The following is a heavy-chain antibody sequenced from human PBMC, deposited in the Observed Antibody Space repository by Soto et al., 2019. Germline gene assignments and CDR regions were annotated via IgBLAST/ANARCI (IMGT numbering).Heavy chain of an antibody. V-gene: IGHV3-7*01. CDR2: IQQDGSEK. CDR1: GFTFRSYW. CDR3: ARLPCSSTSCGAFDI. J-gene: IGHJ3*02. D-gene: IGHD2-2*01. Sequence: EVQLVESGGGLVQPGGSLRLSCAASGFTFRSYWMSWVRQAPGKGLEWVANIQQDGSEKYYVDSVKGRFTISRDNAKNSLYLQMYSLRAEDTAVYYCARLPCSSTSCGAFDIWGQGTMVTVSS.